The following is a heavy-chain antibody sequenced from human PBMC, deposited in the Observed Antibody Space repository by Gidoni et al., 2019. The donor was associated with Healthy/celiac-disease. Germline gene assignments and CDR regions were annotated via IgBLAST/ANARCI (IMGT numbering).Heavy chain of an antibody. J-gene: IGHJ4*02. D-gene: IGHD2-8*01. CDR1: GVSISSGGYY. Sequence: QVQLQESAPGLVKPSQTLSLPCTVSGVSISSGGYYWSWIRQHPGKGLEWIGYIYYSGSTYYNPSLKSRVTISVDTSKNQFSLKLSSVTAADTAVYYCARGVYEGNFDYWGQGTLVTVSS. CDR3: ARGVYEGNFDY. CDR2: IYYSGST. V-gene: IGHV4-31*03.